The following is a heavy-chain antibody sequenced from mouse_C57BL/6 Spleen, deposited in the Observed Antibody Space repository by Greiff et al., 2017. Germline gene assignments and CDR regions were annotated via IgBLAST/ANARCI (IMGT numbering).Heavy chain of an antibody. D-gene: IGHD1-1*01. CDR3: ARDYGSSYGWFAY. CDR1: GYTFTSYW. J-gene: IGHJ3*01. CDR2: IYPGSGST. V-gene: IGHV1-55*01. Sequence: VQLQQPGAELVKPGASVKMSCKASGYTFTSYWITWVKQRPGQGLEWIGDIYPGSGSTNYNEKFKSKATLTVDTSSSTAYMQLSSLTSEDAAVYDCARDYGSSYGWFAYWGQGTLVTVSA.